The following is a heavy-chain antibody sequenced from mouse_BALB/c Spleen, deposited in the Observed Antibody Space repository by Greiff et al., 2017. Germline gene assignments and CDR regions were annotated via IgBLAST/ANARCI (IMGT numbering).Heavy chain of an antibody. CDR2: IWGDGST. J-gene: IGHJ1*01. D-gene: IGHD2-14*01. CDR3: AREVRGGYWYFDV. Sequence: QVQLQQSGPGLVAPSQSLSITCTVSGFSLTGYGVNWVRQPPGKGLEWLGMIWGDGSTDYNSALKSRLSISKDNSKSQVFLKMNSLQTDDTARYYCAREVRGGYWYFDVWGAGTTVTVSS. V-gene: IGHV2-6-7*01. CDR1: GFSLTGYG.